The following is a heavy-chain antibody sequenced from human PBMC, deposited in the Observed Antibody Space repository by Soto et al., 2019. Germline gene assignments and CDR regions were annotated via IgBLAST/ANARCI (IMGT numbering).Heavy chain of an antibody. D-gene: IGHD2-2*01. CDR1: GFTFSSYS. Sequence: EVQLVESGGGLVKPGGSLRLSCAASGFTFSSYSMNWVRQAPGKGLEWVSSISSSSSYIYYADSVKGRFTISRDNAKNSLYLQMNSLRAEDTAVYYCARLLEGYCSSTSCYGADWYFDLWGCGTLVTVSS. CDR2: ISSSSSYI. CDR3: ARLLEGYCSSTSCYGADWYFDL. J-gene: IGHJ2*01. V-gene: IGHV3-21*01.